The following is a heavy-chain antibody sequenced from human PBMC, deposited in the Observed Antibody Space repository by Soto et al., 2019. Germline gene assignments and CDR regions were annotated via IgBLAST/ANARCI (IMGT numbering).Heavy chain of an antibody. CDR2: ISGSGGST. D-gene: IGHD2-15*01. Sequence: GGSLRLSCAASGFTFSSYAMSWVRQAPGKGLEWVSAISGSGGSTYYADSVKGRFTISRDNSKNTLYLQMNSLRAEDTAVYYCAKDSLGYCSGGSCYYNWFDPWGQGTLVTVSS. J-gene: IGHJ5*02. CDR3: AKDSLGYCSGGSCYYNWFDP. V-gene: IGHV3-23*01. CDR1: GFTFSSYA.